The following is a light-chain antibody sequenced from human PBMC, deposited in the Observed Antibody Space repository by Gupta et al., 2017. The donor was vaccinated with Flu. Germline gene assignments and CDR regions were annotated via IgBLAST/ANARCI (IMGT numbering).Light chain of an antibody. CDR3: QTWGADQGV. Sequence: QLVLTQSPSASASLGASVKLTCTLSGDHNYYAIAWHQQQPDKGPRFLMKVNRYGGHNKADGVPDRFSGSSSGTARYLTISSLQSEDEADYYCQTWGADQGVFDGGTRLTVL. J-gene: IGLJ3*02. V-gene: IGLV4-69*01. CDR2: VNRYGGH. CDR1: GDHNYYA.